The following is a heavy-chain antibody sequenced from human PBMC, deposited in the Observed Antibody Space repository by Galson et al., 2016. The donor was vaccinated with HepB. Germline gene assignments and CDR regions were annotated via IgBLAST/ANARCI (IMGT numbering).Heavy chain of an antibody. CDR1: GFTFSNYW. D-gene: IGHD3-22*01. J-gene: IGHJ1*01. CDR3: ALYYYDSSGFVEYFQH. CDR2: IREDGREQ. Sequence: SLRLSCAASGFTFSNYWVKWVRHVPGKGMECVANIREDGREQFYVDSVKGRFTISRDNAEKSLYLQMNSLRAEDTAVYYCALYYYDSSGFVEYFQHWGQGTRVTVSS. V-gene: IGHV3-7*03.